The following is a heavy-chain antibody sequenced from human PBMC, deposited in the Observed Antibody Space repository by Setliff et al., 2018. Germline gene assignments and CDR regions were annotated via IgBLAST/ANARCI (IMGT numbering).Heavy chain of an antibody. Sequence: GESLKISCKASGYSFTNYGIAWVRQMPGKGLEWMGIIYPGDSDTRYSPSFQGQVTISADKSISTAYLQWSSLKASDTAMYYCARVRGLLWFGDNNWFDPWGQGTLVTVSS. J-gene: IGHJ5*02. CDR3: ARVRGLLWFGDNNWFDP. V-gene: IGHV5-51*01. D-gene: IGHD3-10*01. CDR2: IYPGDSDT. CDR1: GYSFTNYG.